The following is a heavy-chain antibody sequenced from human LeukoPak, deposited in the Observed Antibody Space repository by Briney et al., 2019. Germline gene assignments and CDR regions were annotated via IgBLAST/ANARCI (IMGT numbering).Heavy chain of an antibody. D-gene: IGHD6-13*01. CDR3: AKESSGSSPYNWFDP. CDR1: GFTFSSYA. J-gene: IGHJ5*02. CDR2: ISGSGST. V-gene: IGHV3-23*01. Sequence: GGSLRLSCAASGFTFSSYAMSWVRQAPGKGLEWVSAISGSGSTYYADSVKGRFTISRDNSKNTLYLQMNSLRAEDTAVYYCAKESSGSSPYNWFDPWGQGTLVTVSS.